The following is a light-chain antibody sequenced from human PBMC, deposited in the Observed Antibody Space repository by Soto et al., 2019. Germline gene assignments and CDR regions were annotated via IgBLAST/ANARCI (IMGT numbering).Light chain of an antibody. Sequence: QSVLTQPPSVSGAPGQRVTISCTGSSSNIGAGYAVHWYQQLPGTAPKLLIYSNDNRPSVVPDRFSGSKSGTSASLAITGLQAEDEADYDCQSYDSSLSGSVFGGGTKLTVL. V-gene: IGLV1-40*01. CDR3: QSYDSSLSGSV. CDR2: SND. J-gene: IGLJ3*02. CDR1: SSNIGAGYA.